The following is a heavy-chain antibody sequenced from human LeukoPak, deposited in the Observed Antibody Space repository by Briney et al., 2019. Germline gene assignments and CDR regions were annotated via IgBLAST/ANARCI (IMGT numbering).Heavy chain of an antibody. D-gene: IGHD3-22*01. CDR3: AREYYYDSSGYYYFDY. Sequence: GGSLRLSCAASGFTFNNYAMSWFCQTPGKGLEWVSSISGSGDRTYYAESVKGRFSISRDNSKNTLYLQMNSLRAEDTAVYYCAREYYYDSSGYYYFDYWGQGTLVTVSS. CDR1: GFTFNNYA. V-gene: IGHV3-23*01. J-gene: IGHJ4*02. CDR2: ISGSGDRT.